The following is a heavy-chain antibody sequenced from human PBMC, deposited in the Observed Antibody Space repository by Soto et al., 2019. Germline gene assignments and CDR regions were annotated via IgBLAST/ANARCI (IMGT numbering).Heavy chain of an antibody. CDR1: GFTFNNYG. V-gene: IGHV3-23*01. D-gene: IGHD6-13*01. CDR2: ITGSGGGT. J-gene: IGHJ4*02. CDR3: AKRPLTAAGFDY. Sequence: GGSLRLSCAASGFTFNNYGLDWVRQAPGKGLEWVSVITGSGGGTYFVDSVKGRFTISRDNSKNTVYLQMNSLRAEDTAVYYCAKRPLTAAGFDYWGQGTLVTVSS.